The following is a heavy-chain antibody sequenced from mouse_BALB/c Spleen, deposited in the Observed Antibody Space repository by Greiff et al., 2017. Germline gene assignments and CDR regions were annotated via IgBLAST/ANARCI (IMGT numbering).Heavy chain of an antibody. J-gene: IGHJ3*01. CDR1: GFSLTSYG. CDR2: IWAGGST. CDR3: ARDHYYGSSYGFAY. V-gene: IGHV2-9*02. Sequence: VKLLESGPGLVAPSQTLSITCTVSGFSLTSYGVHWVRQPPGKGLEWLGVIWAGGSTNYNSALMSRLSISKDNSKSHVFLKMNSLQTDDTAMYYGARDHYYGSSYGFAYWGQGTLVTVSA. D-gene: IGHD1-1*01.